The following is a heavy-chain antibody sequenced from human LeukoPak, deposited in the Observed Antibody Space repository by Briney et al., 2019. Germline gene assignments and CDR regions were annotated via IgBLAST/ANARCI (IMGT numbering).Heavy chain of an antibody. V-gene: IGHV3-11*01. CDR2: ISTSGNTI. D-gene: IGHD5-12*01. CDR3: ARDSEWLQLLTTPYYFDS. CDR1: GFTFNDYY. J-gene: IGHJ4*02. Sequence: GGSLRLSCAASGFTFNDYYMSWIRQAPGKGLEWISSISTSGNTIYYSDSVKGRLAVSRDNTKNSLYLQLNSLRADDTAVYYCARDSEWLQLLTTPYYFDSWGQGTLVTVSS.